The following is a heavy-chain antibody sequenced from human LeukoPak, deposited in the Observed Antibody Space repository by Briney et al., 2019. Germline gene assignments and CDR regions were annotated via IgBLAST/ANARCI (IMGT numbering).Heavy chain of an antibody. D-gene: IGHD3-22*01. J-gene: IGHJ3*02. V-gene: IGHV1-2*02. Sequence: ASVKVSCKASGYTFTGYYMHWVRQAPGQGLEWMGWINPNSGGTNYAQKFQGRVTMTRDTSISTAYMELSRLRSDDTAVYYCARRTHYDSSGYYYPADAFDIWGQGTMVTVSS. CDR1: GYTFTGYY. CDR2: INPNSGGT. CDR3: ARRTHYDSSGYYYPADAFDI.